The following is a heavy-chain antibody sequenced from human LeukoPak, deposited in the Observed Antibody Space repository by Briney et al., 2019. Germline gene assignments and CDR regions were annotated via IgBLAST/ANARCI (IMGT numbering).Heavy chain of an antibody. CDR3: ASLVGSRAAGVY. V-gene: IGHV4-34*01. D-gene: IGHD6-13*01. CDR2: INHSGST. CDR1: GGSFSGYY. J-gene: IGHJ4*02. Sequence: PSETLSLTCAVYGGSFSGYYWSWIRQPPGKGLEWIGEINHSGSTNYNPSLKSRVTISVDTSKNQFSLKLSSVTAADTAVYYCASLVGSRAAGVYWGQGTLVTVSS.